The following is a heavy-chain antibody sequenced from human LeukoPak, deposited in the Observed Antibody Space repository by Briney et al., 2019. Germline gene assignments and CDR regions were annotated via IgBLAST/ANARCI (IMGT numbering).Heavy chain of an antibody. D-gene: IGHD5-12*01. V-gene: IGHV3-66*01. Sequence: GGSLRLSCAASGFIFSHNTMAWVRQAPGKGLEWVSLVYSAGTTYYADSVKGRFTISRDNSRNSLLLQMNNLRAEDTAVYYCAETRGYSGYDHIDSWGQGTLVTVSS. CDR2: VYSAGTT. CDR3: AETRGYSGYDHIDS. J-gene: IGHJ4*02. CDR1: GFIFSHNT.